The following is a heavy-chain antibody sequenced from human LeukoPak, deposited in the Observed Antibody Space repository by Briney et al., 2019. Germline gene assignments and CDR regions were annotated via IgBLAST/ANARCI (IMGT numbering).Heavy chain of an antibody. J-gene: IGHJ4*02. Sequence: GGSLRLPCAASGVSVSNDYISWVRKAPGKGLEWVSVIYSGGNTYCADSVKGRFTSSRDNSKNTVYLQMNTVRAEDTAVYYCARGWGMFDYWGQGTLVTVSS. CDR2: IYSGGNT. CDR3: ARGWGMFDY. D-gene: IGHD7-27*01. V-gene: IGHV3-53*01. CDR1: GVSVSNDY.